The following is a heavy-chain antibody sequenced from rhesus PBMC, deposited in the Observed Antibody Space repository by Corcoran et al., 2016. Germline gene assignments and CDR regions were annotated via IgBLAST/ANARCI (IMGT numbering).Heavy chain of an antibody. V-gene: IGHV4-127*01. J-gene: IGHJ4*01. Sequence: QVQLQESGPGLVKPSETLSPTCAVSGYAISSGYGWGWIRQPPGKGLEWIGQIFGGTDTTYTNPPLSARVNFSKATSKNQFPLRLPSVAAADTAVYYCLSSGWSGFWGQGVLVTVSS. CDR3: LSSGWSGF. CDR2: IFGGTDTT. D-gene: IGHD6S26*01. CDR1: GYAISSGYG.